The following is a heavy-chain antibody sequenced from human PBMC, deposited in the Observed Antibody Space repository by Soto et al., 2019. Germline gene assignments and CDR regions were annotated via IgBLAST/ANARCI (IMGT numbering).Heavy chain of an antibody. Sequence: GGSLRLSCAASGFTFSSYAMSWVRQAPGKGLEWVSAISGSGGSTYYADSVKGRFTISRDNSKNTLYLQMNSLRAEDTAVYYCAKESGSSSWYPSGQNWFDPWGQGTLVTVSS. CDR2: ISGSGGST. J-gene: IGHJ5*02. D-gene: IGHD6-13*01. CDR1: GFTFSSYA. V-gene: IGHV3-23*01. CDR3: AKESGSSSWYPSGQNWFDP.